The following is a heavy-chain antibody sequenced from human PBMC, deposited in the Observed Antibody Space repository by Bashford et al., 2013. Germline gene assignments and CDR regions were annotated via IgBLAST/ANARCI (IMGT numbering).Heavy chain of an antibody. V-gene: IGHV1-2*02. CDR2: IRPSTGGT. D-gene: IGHD1-26*01. Sequence: WVRQAPGQGLEWMGWIRPSTGGTTYAQKFRGRVTMTRDTSISTFYMELSWLNSDDTAIYYCAFEVGTTKVFDYWGQGTQVTVSS. J-gene: IGHJ4*02. CDR3: AFEVGTTKVFDY.